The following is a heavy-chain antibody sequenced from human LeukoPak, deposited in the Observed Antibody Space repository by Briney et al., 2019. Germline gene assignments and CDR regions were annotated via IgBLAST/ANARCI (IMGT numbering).Heavy chain of an antibody. V-gene: IGHV4-39*07. CDR1: GGSISSSSYY. CDR3: ARGSLQWPVV. J-gene: IGHJ4*02. CDR2: IYYSGST. D-gene: IGHD6-19*01. Sequence: SETLSLTCTVSGGSISSSSYYWGWIRQPPGKGLEWIGSIYYSGSTYYNPSLKSRVTISVDTSKNQFSLKLSSVTAADTAVYYCARGSLQWPVVWGQGTLVTVSS.